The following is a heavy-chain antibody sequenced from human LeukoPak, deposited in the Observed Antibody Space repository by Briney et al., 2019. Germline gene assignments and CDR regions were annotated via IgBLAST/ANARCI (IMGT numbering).Heavy chain of an antibody. CDR1: GCTFSSYA. V-gene: IGHV1-69*04. CDR2: IIPIRGIA. D-gene: IGHD3-22*01. J-gene: IGHJ6*02. Sequence: SVKVSCKASGCTFSSYAISWVRQAPGQGLEWMGRIIPIRGIANYAQKFQGRVTITADKSTSTAYMELSSLRSEDTAGYYCEILRKRGRGYYDSSGYYGMDVWGQGTTVTVSS. CDR3: EILRKRGRGYYDSSGYYGMDV.